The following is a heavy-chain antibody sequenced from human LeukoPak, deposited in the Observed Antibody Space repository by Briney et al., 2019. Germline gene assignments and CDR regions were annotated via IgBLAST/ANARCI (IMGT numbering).Heavy chain of an antibody. J-gene: IGHJ4*02. D-gene: IGHD5-12*01. CDR3: ARARYSGYDSISFFDY. CDR2: VSAYNGNT. V-gene: IGHV1-18*01. Sequence: ASVKVSCKASGYTVTSYGISWVRQAPGQGREWMGWVSAYNGNTNYAQKLQGRVTMTTDTSTSTAYMELRSLRSDDTAVYYCARARYSGYDSISFFDYWGQGTLVTVSS. CDR1: GYTVTSYG.